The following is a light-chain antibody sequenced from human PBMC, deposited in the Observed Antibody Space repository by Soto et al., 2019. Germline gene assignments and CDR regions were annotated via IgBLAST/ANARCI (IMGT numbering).Light chain of an antibody. CDR3: RLYDGGAQVL. V-gene: IGLV7-43*01. CDR2: STS. CDR1: AVAVTSAYY. Sequence: QAVVTQEPSLTVSPGGTVTLTCASSAVAVTSAYYTYWLQQQPGQAPRALIYSTSEKHSWTPARFSGSILGGKAALTLSAAQPEDEADYYCRLYDGGAQVLFGGGTKLTVL. J-gene: IGLJ2*01.